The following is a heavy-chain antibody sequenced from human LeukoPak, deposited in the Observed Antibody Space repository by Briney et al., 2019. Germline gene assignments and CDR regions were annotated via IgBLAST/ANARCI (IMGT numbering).Heavy chain of an antibody. CDR1: GGSFSGYY. Sequence: SETLSLTCAVYGGSFSGYYWSWIRQPPGKGLEWIGEINHSGSTNYNLSLKSRVTISVDTSENQFSLKLSSVTAADTAVYYCARGLGTAMTFDYWGQGTLVTVSS. D-gene: IGHD5-18*01. CDR2: INHSGST. CDR3: ARGLGTAMTFDY. J-gene: IGHJ4*02. V-gene: IGHV4-34*01.